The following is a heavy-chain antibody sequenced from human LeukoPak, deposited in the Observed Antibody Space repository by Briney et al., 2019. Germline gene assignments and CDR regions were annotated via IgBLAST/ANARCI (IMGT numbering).Heavy chain of an antibody. CDR3: AKGHTILDFGDFLTS. D-gene: IGHD3-10*01. CDR2: ISGSGGTT. V-gene: IGHV3-23*01. Sequence: GGSLRLSCAASGFTVSSNYMSWVRQAPGKGLEWVSVISGSGGTTYYADSVKGRFTISRDNAKNSLFLEMYSLRAEDTAFYYCAKGHTILDFGDFLTSWGQGALVTVSS. J-gene: IGHJ5*02. CDR1: GFTVSSNY.